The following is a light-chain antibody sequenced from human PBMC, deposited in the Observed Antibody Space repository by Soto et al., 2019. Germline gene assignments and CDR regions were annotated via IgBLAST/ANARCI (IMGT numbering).Light chain of an antibody. V-gene: IGLV2-14*02. J-gene: IGLJ1*01. Sequence: QSALTQPASVSGSPGQSITISCTGISSDIGSHNLVSWYQQHPGKAPKLMIHEGSKRPSGVSSRFSASKSAFTASLTISGLQAEDEAHYYCSSYTTSYFYVFGPGTKLTVL. CDR2: EGS. CDR1: SSDIGSHNL. CDR3: SSYTTSYFYV.